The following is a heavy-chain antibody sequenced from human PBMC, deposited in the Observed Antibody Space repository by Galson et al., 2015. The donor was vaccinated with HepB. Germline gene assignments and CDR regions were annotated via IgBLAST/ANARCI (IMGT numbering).Heavy chain of an antibody. Sequence: SVKVSCKAFGFIFPKIAIHWARQARGQPLEGIGWSVVDSGNTNYAQTLQNRLTSTRAMSTSTAHMELSGLRSDDTAVYYCAAEVYVPGYTFHLWGQGTLVTVSS. CDR3: AAEVYVPGYTFHL. D-gene: IGHD5-18*01. CDR1: GFIFPKIA. J-gene: IGHJ4*03. CDR2: SVVDSGNT. V-gene: IGHV1-58*02.